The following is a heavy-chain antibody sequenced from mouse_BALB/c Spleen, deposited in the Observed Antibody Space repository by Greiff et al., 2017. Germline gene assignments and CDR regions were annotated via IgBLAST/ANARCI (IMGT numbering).Heavy chain of an antibody. J-gene: IGHJ3*01. D-gene: IGHD1-1*02. CDR3: ARENGSYGFAY. CDR2: IWAGGST. V-gene: IGHV2-9*02. CDR1: GFSLTSYG. Sequence: VKLVESGPGLVAPSQSLSITCTVSGFSLTSYGVHWVRQPPGKGLEWLGVIWAGGSTNYNSALMSRLSISKDNTKSQVFLKMNSLQTDDTAMYYCARENGSYGFAYWGEEALVAVSA.